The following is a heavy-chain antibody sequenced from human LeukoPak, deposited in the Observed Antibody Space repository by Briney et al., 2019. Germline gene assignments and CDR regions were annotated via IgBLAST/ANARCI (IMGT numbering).Heavy chain of an antibody. D-gene: IGHD3-22*01. Sequence: ASVKVSCKASGYTFTSYGISWVRQAPGQGLEWMGWISAYNGNTNYAQKLQGRVTTTTDTSTSTAYMELRSLRSDDTAVYYCARDRALYDSSGYYSAWGQGTLVTVSS. V-gene: IGHV1-18*01. CDR2: ISAYNGNT. CDR3: ARDRALYDSSGYYSA. J-gene: IGHJ5*02. CDR1: GYTFTSYG.